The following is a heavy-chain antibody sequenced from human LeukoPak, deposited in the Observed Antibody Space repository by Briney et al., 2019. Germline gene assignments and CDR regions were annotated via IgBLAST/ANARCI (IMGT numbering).Heavy chain of an antibody. CDR2: INRSGTT. CDR1: GGSFSTYY. Sequence: SETLSLTCAVYGGSFSTYYWSWIRQSPGKGLEWIGEINRSGTTNYNPSLKNRVTISVETSKNQFSLKLNSVTAADTAVYYCAREGDLISDAFDIWGQGTMVTVSS. V-gene: IGHV4-34*01. D-gene: IGHD3-16*01. J-gene: IGHJ3*02. CDR3: AREGDLISDAFDI.